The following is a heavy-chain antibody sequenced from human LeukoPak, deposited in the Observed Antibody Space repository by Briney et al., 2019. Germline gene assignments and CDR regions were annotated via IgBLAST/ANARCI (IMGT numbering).Heavy chain of an antibody. Sequence: SETLSLTCIVSGDSITNYHWSWIRQPPGKGLEWIGYIHYSEGTWYNPSLKSRITMSIDTSKSQFSLRLSSVTAADTAVYYCARLVGAVAAGDRGQGALVTVSS. V-gene: IGHV4-59*08. J-gene: IGHJ4*02. CDR3: ARLVGAVAAGD. CDR2: IHYSEGT. D-gene: IGHD2-15*01. CDR1: GDSITNYH.